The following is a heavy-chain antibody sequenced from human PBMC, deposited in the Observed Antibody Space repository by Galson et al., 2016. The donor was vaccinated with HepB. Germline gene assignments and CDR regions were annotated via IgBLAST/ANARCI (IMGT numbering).Heavy chain of an antibody. CDR3: ARVDIAAYYIDS. V-gene: IGHV4-61*02. D-gene: IGHD6-6*01. J-gene: IGHJ4*02. CDR1: GGYVSSGSYY. CDR2: IYTTGTL. Sequence: TLSLTCNVSGGYVSSGSYYWSWVRQPAGKGLEWIGRIYTTGTLNYNPSLKSRVSISMDKSENQFSLRLTSVTAADTAFDYCARVDIAAYYIDSWGQGTLVIVSS.